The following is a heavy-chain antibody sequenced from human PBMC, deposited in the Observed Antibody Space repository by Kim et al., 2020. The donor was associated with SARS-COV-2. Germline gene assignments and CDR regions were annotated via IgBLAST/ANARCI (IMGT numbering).Heavy chain of an antibody. D-gene: IGHD6-13*01. J-gene: IGHJ5*02. V-gene: IGHV4-39*01. CDR3: ARPEIAAPGWFDP. Sequence: YNPSLKSRVTISVDTSKSQFSRKLSSGTAADTAVYYCARPEIAAPGWFDPWGQGTLVTVSS.